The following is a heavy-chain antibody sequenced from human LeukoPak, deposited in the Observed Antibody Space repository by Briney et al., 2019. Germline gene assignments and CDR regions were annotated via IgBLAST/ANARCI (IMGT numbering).Heavy chain of an antibody. D-gene: IGHD4-17*01. J-gene: IGHJ4*02. CDR2: IIPIFGTA. CDR3: ATGRMTTVTDLDY. V-gene: IGHV1-69*06. CDR1: GGTFSSYA. Sequence: SVKVSCKASGGTFSSYAISWVRQAPGQGLEWMGGIIPIFGTANYAQKFQGRVTITADKSTSTAYMELSSLRSEDTAVYYCATGRMTTVTDLDYWGQGTLVTVSS.